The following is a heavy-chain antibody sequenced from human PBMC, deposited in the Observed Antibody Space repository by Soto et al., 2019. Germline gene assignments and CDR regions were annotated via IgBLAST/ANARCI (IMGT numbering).Heavy chain of an antibody. CDR1: GGTFSSYA. CDR3: AAGGYSYGYYYYGMDV. D-gene: IGHD5-18*01. V-gene: IGHV1-69*13. Sequence: SVKVSCKASGGTFSSYAISWVRQAPGQGLEWMGGIIPIFGTANYAQKFQGRVTITADESTSTAYMELSSLRSEDTAVYYCAAGGYSYGYYYYGMDVWGQGTTVTVSS. J-gene: IGHJ6*02. CDR2: IIPIFGTA.